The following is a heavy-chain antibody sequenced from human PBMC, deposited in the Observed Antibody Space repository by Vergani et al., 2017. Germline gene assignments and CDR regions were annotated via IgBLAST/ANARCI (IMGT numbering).Heavy chain of an antibody. CDR3: AKSPGYCSSTSCYPYYYYMDV. CDR2: ISGPGLST. V-gene: IGHV3-23*04. CDR1: GFTFSNSA. D-gene: IGHD2-2*01. J-gene: IGHJ6*03. Sequence: VQLVESGGGVVQPGGSLRLPCAASGFTFSNSAASWVPQAPGRGVAWVSSISGPGLSTYYADSVKGRFSISRDNSKNTLYLQMNSLRAEDTAVYYCAKSPGYCSSTSCYPYYYYMDVWGKGTTVTVSS.